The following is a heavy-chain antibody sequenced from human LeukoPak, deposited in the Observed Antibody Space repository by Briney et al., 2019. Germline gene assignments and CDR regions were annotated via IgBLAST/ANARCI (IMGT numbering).Heavy chain of an antibody. V-gene: IGHV3-7*01. CDR2: INQDGSEK. CDR1: GFPFNSYW. CDR3: ARESSSWPVRSRYYFDY. Sequence: GSLRLSCAASGFPFNSYWMSWVRQAPGKGLEWVANINQDGSEKFYVESVKGRFTISKDIPRNSLHLQLSSLRVEDTAVYYCARESSSWPVRSRYYFDYWGQGTLVTVSS. D-gene: IGHD6-13*01. J-gene: IGHJ4*02.